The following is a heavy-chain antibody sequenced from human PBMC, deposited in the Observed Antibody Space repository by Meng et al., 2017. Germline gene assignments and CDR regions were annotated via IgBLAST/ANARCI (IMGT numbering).Heavy chain of an antibody. CDR1: GFSLSTGYH. CDR2: IYHSGNT. J-gene: IGHJ5*02. Sequence: SETLSLTCAVFGFSLSTGYHWDWIRQPPGKWLEWSGTIYHSGNTYYNPSLKSRVTISVDTSKNQFSLKLSSVAAADTAVYYCARSRVVVVAAPATYRFDPWGQGTLVTVSS. D-gene: IGHD2-15*01. CDR3: ARSRVVVVAAPATYRFDP. V-gene: IGHV4-38-2*01.